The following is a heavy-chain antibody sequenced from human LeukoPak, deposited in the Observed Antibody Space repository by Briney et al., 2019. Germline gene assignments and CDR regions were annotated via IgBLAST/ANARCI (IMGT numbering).Heavy chain of an antibody. J-gene: IGHJ6*02. CDR3: AKVSGSYQLLENYYYYGMDV. CDR1: GFTSSTYA. CDR2: ISGSGGRT. Sequence: GGSLRLSCAASGFTSSTYAMSWVRQAPGKGLEWVSGISGSGGRTYYADSVKGRFTISRDNSKNTLYLQMNSLRAEDTAVYYCAKVSGSYQLLENYYYYGMDVWGRGTTVTVSS. D-gene: IGHD2-2*01. V-gene: IGHV3-23*01.